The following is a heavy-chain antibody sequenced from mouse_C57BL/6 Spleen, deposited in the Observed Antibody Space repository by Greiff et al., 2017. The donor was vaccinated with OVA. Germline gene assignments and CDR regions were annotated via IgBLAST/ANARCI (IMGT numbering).Heavy chain of an antibody. CDR2: IYPGSGNT. V-gene: IGHV1-76*01. J-gene: IGHJ4*01. CDR1: GYTFTDYY. CDR3: ARSSTVVAHYAMDY. Sequence: QVQLQQSGAELVRPGASVKLSCKASGYTFTDYYINWVKQRPGQGLEWIARIYPGSGNTYYNEKFKGKATLTAEKSSSTAYLQLSSLTSEDSAVYVCARSSTVVAHYAMDYWGQGTSVTVSS. D-gene: IGHD1-1*01.